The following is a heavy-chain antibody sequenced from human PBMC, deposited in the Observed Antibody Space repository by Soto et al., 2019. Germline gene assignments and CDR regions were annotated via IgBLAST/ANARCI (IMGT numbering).Heavy chain of an antibody. J-gene: IGHJ3*02. CDR2: INHSGST. Sequence: SETLSLTCAVYGGPFSGYYWSWIRQPPGKGLEWIGEINHSGSTNYNPSLKSRVTISVDTSKSQFSLKLSSVTAADTAVYYCAGPPYSSGWYGRAAFDIWGQGTMVTVS. V-gene: IGHV4-34*01. D-gene: IGHD6-19*01. CDR1: GGPFSGYY. CDR3: AGPPYSSGWYGRAAFDI.